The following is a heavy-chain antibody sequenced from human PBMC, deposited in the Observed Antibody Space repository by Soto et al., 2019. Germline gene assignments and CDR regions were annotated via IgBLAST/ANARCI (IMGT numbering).Heavy chain of an antibody. CDR1: GYTFTSYN. J-gene: IGHJ5*02. V-gene: IGHV1-46*01. CDR3: ARAAGRFWELFWFDP. Sequence: QVQLVQSGAEVKKPGASVKVSCTASGYTFTSYNIHWVRQAPGQGLEWVGMINPRGSFTPYAQKYRGRVTMHGDTSTSVVYMALPNLRSECTAVYCCARAAGRFWELFWFDPGGQGTLVLVSS. CDR2: INPRGSFT. D-gene: IGHD3-10*01.